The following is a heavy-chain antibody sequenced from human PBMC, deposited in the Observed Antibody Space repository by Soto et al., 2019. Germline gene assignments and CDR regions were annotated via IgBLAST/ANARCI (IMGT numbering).Heavy chain of an antibody. CDR2: ISYDGSNK. CDR3: AREKLERVKDAFDI. Sequence: QVQLVESGGGVVQPGRSLRLSCAASGFTFSSYAMHWVRQASGKGLEWVAVISYDGSNKSYADPVKGRFTISRDNSKNALYLQMNSLRAEDTAVYYCAREKLERVKDAFDIWGQGTMVTVSS. D-gene: IGHD1-1*01. V-gene: IGHV3-30-3*01. CDR1: GFTFSSYA. J-gene: IGHJ3*02.